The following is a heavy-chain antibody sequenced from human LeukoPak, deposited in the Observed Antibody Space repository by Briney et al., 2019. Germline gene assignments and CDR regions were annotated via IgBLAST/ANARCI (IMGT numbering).Heavy chain of an antibody. CDR2: INHSGST. Sequence: PETLSLTCAVYGGSFSGYYWSWIRQPPGKGLEWIGEINHSGSTNYNPSLKSRVTISVDMSKNQFSLKLSSVTAADTAVYYCAREAGAYGDYVGLYYFDYWGQGTLVTVSS. V-gene: IGHV4-34*01. CDR1: GGSFSGYY. CDR3: AREAGAYGDYVGLYYFDY. J-gene: IGHJ4*02. D-gene: IGHD4-17*01.